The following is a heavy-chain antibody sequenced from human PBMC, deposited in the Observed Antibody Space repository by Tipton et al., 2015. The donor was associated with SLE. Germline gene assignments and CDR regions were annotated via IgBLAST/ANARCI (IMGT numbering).Heavy chain of an antibody. Sequence: SLRLYCAASGFTFSSYSMNWVRQAPGKGLEWVSSISSSSNYIYYADSVKGRFTISRDNAKNSLYLQMNSLRVEDTAVYYCARKWGYSSGWYGAFDIWGQGTMVTVSS. CDR1: GFTFSSYS. J-gene: IGHJ3*02. CDR3: ARKWGYSSGWYGAFDI. V-gene: IGHV3-21*01. CDR2: ISSSSNYI. D-gene: IGHD6-19*01.